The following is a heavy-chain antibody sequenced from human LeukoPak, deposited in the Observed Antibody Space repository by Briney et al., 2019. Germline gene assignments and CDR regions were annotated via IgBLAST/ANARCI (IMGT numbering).Heavy chain of an antibody. Sequence: PSETLSLTCTVSGGSISSSSYYWGWIRQPPGKGLEGIGSIYYSGSTYYNPSLKSRVTISGETSKNQFSLKLSSVTAADTAVYYCAREALASRTHYWGQGTLVTVSS. D-gene: IGHD3/OR15-3a*01. CDR3: AREALASRTHY. CDR1: GGSISSSSYY. V-gene: IGHV4-39*07. J-gene: IGHJ4*02. CDR2: IYYSGST.